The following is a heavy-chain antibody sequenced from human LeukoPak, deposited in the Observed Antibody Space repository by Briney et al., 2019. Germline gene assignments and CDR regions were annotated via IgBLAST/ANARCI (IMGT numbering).Heavy chain of an antibody. CDR2: VDHTGCT. CDR1: GDSITMYY. V-gene: IGHV4-59*01. Sequence: SETLSLTCSASGDSITMYYWTWLRQPPGKGLEWIGYVDHTGCTNFNASLNGRVTIFRDTSRNLFSLRLTSVTAADTAVYFCARGRVSSSTWYSTYYYYFYMDVWGKGTTVTVSS. J-gene: IGHJ6*03. D-gene: IGHD6-13*01. CDR3: ARGRVSSSTWYSTYYYYFYMDV.